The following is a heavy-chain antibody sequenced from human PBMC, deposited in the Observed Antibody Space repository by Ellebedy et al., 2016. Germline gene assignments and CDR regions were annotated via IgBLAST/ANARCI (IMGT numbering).Heavy chain of an antibody. CDR2: ISWDSAVI. D-gene: IGHD4/OR15-4a*01. V-gene: IGHV3-9*03. CDR3: AKGTMDYFYH. CDR1: GFTFNDYA. Sequence: GGSLRLSXAGSGFTFNDYALHWVRQAPGKGLEWVSGISWDSAVIGYGGSVKGRFTISKDSAKNYLYLQMNSLRPEDMAFYYCAKGTMDYFYHWGQGTLVTVSS. J-gene: IGHJ4*02.